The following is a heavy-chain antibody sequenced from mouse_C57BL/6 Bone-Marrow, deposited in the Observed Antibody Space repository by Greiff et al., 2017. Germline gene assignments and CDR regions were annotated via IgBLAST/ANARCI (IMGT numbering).Heavy chain of an antibody. J-gene: IGHJ2*01. CDR3: ARVGAYYRDFDD. CDR2: IYPRSGNT. D-gene: IGHD2-14*01. CDR1: GYTFTSYG. Sequence: LVESGAELARPGASVKLSCKASGYTFTSYGISWVKQRTGQGLEWIGEIYPRSGNTYYNEKFKGKATLTADKSSSTAYMELRSLTSEDSAVYFCARVGAYYRDFDDWGQGTTLTVSS. V-gene: IGHV1-81*01.